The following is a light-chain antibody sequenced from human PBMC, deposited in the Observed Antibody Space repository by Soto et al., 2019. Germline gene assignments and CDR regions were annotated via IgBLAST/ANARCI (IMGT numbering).Light chain of an antibody. CDR1: SSDVGRYDY. V-gene: IGLV2-11*01. Sequence: QSVLTQPRSVSASPGQSVTISCTGTSSDVGRYDYVSWYQQHPGKAPKLMTYDVTKRPSGVPDRFSGSKSGNTASLTISGLQAEDEAAYYCCSYAGNYTSYVFGTGTKV. CDR3: CSYAGNYTSYV. J-gene: IGLJ1*01. CDR2: DVT.